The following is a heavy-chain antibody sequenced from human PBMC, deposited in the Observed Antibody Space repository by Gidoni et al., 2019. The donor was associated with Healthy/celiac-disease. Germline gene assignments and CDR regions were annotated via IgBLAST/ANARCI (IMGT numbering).Heavy chain of an antibody. Sequence: EVQLVESGGGLVQPGGSLRLSCAASGFTFSSYSMNWVRQAPGKGLEWVSYISSSSSTIYYADSVKGRFTISRDNAKNSLYLQMNSLRDEDTAVYYCYTTTAFHTATSYYYYGMDVWGQGTTVTVSS. CDR3: YTTTAFHTATSYYYYGMDV. D-gene: IGHD1-1*01. V-gene: IGHV3-48*02. CDR1: GFTFSSYS. CDR2: ISSSSSTI. J-gene: IGHJ6*02.